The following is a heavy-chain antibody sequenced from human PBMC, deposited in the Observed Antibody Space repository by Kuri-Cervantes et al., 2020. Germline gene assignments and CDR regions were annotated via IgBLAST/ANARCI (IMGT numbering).Heavy chain of an antibody. CDR3: AKSGSVVPAAPIDY. J-gene: IGHJ4*02. CDR1: GFTYSSYG. CDR2: IWYDGSNK. Sequence: GGSLRLSCAASGFTYSSYGMHWVRQAPGKGLEWVAVIWYDGSNKYYADSVKGRFTISRDNAKNSLYLQMNSLRAEDTALYYCAKSGSVVPAAPIDYWGQGTLVTVSS. D-gene: IGHD2-2*01. V-gene: IGHV3-33*03.